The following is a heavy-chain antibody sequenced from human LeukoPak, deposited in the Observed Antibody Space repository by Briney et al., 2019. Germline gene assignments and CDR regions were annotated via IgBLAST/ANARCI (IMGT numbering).Heavy chain of an antibody. D-gene: IGHD2-15*01. CDR3: ASRIHYSFAFDI. Sequence: PGRSLRLSCAASGFTFSSYAMHWVRQAPGKGLEWVAVISYDGSNKYYADSVKGRFTMSRDNSKNTLYLQMNSLRAEDTAVYYCASRIHYSFAFDIWGQGTMVTVSS. V-gene: IGHV3-30*04. CDR1: GFTFSSYA. J-gene: IGHJ3*02. CDR2: ISYDGSNK.